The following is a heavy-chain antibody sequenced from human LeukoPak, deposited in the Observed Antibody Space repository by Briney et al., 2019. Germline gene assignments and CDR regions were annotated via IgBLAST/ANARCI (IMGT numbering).Heavy chain of an antibody. D-gene: IGHD3-10*01. CDR1: GYTFTSYG. CDR3: ARDMVRGVISSHGV. J-gene: IGHJ4*02. V-gene: IGHV1-18*01. CDR2: ISAYNGNT. Sequence: ASVKVSCKASGYTFTSYGISWVRQTPGQGLEWMGWISAYNGNTNYAQKLQGRVTMTTDTSTSTAYMELRSLRSDDTAVYYCARDMVRGVISSHGVWGQGTLVTVSS.